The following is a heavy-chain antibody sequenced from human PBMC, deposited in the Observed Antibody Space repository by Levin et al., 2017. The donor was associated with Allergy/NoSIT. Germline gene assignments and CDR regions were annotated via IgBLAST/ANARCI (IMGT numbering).Heavy chain of an antibody. CDR3: AKVSRAGFDY. V-gene: IGHV3-23*01. J-gene: IGHJ4*02. Sequence: GESLKISCAASGFTFSSYAMSWVRQAPGKGLEWVSAISGSGGSTYYADSVKGRFTISRDNSKNTLYLQMNSLRAEDTAVYYCAKVSRAGFDYWGQGTLVTVSS. CDR2: ISGSGGST. D-gene: IGHD2-2*01. CDR1: GFTFSSYA.